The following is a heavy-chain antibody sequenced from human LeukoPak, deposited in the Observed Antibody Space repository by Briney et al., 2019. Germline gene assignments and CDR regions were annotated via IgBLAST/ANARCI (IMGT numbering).Heavy chain of an antibody. Sequence: AGGSLRLSCAASGFTFSSYSMNWVRQAPVKGLEWVSYISSSSSTIYYADSVKGRFTISRDNAKNSLYLQMNSLRAEDTAVYYCARLRAIGYYYDSSGYLDAFDIWGQGTMVTVSS. D-gene: IGHD3-22*01. CDR3: ARLRAIGYYYDSSGYLDAFDI. V-gene: IGHV3-48*01. CDR1: GFTFSSYS. CDR2: ISSSSSTI. J-gene: IGHJ3*02.